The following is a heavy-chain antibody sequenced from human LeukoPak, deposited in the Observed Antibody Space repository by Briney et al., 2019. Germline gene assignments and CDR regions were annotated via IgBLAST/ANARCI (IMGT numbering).Heavy chain of an antibody. Sequence: PSETLSLTCTVSGGSISSTSYYWGWIRQPPGKGLEWIGTIYYSGSTYYNPSLKSRVTISVDMSKNQVSLKMSSVTAADTAVYYCARDRAGSGYDFSYWGQGTLVTVSS. J-gene: IGHJ4*02. D-gene: IGHD5-12*01. CDR3: ARDRAGSGYDFSY. CDR2: IYYSGST. CDR1: GGSISSTSYY. V-gene: IGHV4-39*02.